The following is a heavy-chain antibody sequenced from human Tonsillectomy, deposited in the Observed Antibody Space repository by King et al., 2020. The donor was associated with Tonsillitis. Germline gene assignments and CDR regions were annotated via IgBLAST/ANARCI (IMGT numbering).Heavy chain of an antibody. J-gene: IGHJ6*02. CDR1: GFTFSNYD. V-gene: IGHV3-30*18. Sequence: VQLVESGGGVVQPGRSLRLSCAASGFTFSNYDMHWVRQAPGKGLEWVSVISYDGSDKNCADSVKGRFTISRDNSENTLYLQMNSLRAEDTAVYYCAKSRPEASYAMDVWGQGTTVTVSS. CDR3: AKSRPEASYAMDV. CDR2: ISYDGSDK.